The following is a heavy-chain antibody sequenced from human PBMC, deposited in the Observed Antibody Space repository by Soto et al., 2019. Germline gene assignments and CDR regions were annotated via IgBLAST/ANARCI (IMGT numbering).Heavy chain of an antibody. V-gene: IGHV1-8*01. CDR3: VRLPDNVDVLTGRSGYNDY. CDR2: MNPNSGNT. Sequence: QVQLVQSGAEVKKPGASVKVSCKASGYTFTNYDINWVRHATGQGLEWMGWMNPNSGNTGYAQKFQGRVTMTRATSINTAYKELSSLRSEDTAVYYCVRLPDNVDVLTGRSGYNDYWGQGTLVTVSS. CDR1: GYTFTNYD. J-gene: IGHJ4*02. D-gene: IGHD3-9*01.